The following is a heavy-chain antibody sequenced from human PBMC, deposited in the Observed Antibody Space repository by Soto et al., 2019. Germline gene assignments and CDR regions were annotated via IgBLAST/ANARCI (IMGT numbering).Heavy chain of an antibody. J-gene: IGHJ4*02. D-gene: IGHD3-22*01. Sequence: EVQLLESGGGLVQPGGSLRLSCAASGFTFSSYAMSWVRQAPGKGLEWVSGISGSGGSTYYADSVKGRFTISRDNSRNXLELQMSSLRAEETAVYCCAKVGAGYYDGSGSPFGYWGQGTLVTVSS. V-gene: IGHV3-23*01. CDR3: AKVGAGYYDGSGSPFGY. CDR1: GFTFSSYA. CDR2: ISGSGGST.